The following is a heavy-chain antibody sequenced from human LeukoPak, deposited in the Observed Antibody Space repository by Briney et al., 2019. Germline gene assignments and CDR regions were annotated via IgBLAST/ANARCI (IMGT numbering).Heavy chain of an antibody. CDR2: IYYSGST. CDR1: GGSISSSSYY. J-gene: IGHJ4*02. D-gene: IGHD3-22*01. Sequence: SETLSLTCTVSGGSISSSSYYRGWIRQPPGKGLEWIGSIYYSGSTYYNPSLKSRVTISVDTSKNQFSLRLSSVTAADTAVFYCARQFVHYYDSSGYFDYWGQGTLVTVSS. V-gene: IGHV4-39*01. CDR3: ARQFVHYYDSSGYFDY.